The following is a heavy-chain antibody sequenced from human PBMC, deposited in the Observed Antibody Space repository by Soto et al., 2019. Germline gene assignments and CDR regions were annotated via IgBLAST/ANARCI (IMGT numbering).Heavy chain of an antibody. Sequence: GASVKVSCKASGGTFSSYTISWVRQAPGQGLEWMGRIIPILGIANYAQKFQGRVTITADKSTSTAYMELSSLRSEDTAVYYCAGRSGGSWYLGTDAFDIWGQGTMVTV. CDR3: AGRSGGSWYLGTDAFDI. CDR2: IIPILGIA. CDR1: GGTFSSYT. D-gene: IGHD2-15*01. J-gene: IGHJ3*02. V-gene: IGHV1-69*02.